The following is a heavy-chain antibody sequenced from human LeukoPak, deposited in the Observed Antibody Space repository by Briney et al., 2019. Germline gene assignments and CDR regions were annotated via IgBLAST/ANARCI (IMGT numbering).Heavy chain of an antibody. CDR2: ISSGSTYI. CDR3: ARELYMDV. V-gene: IGHV3-21*01. Sequence: GGSLRLSCAASGFTFSSYDMHWVRQAPGKGLEWVSYISSGSTYIYYADSMKGRFTVSRDNVENSLFLQMNSLRAEDTAVYYCARELYMDVWGKGTTVTVSS. CDR1: GFTFSSYD. J-gene: IGHJ6*03.